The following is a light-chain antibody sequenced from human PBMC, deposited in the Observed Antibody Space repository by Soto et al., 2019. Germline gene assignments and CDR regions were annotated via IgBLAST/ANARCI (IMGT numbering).Light chain of an antibody. CDR3: QQYNTYTWT. J-gene: IGKJ1*01. V-gene: IGKV1-5*01. Sequence: DIQMTQSPSTLSAFAGDRVTITCRASQSIRSSLAWYQQKPGKAPNLLIYGASSLERGVPSRFSGSGSGTEFTLTISSLQPDDFATYYCQQYNTYTWTFGQGTKVDVK. CDR2: GAS. CDR1: QSIRSS.